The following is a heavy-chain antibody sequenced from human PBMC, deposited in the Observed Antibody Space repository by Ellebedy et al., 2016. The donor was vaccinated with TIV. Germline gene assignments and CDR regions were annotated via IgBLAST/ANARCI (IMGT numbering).Heavy chain of an antibody. Sequence: ASVKVSCKASGYIFTDYYIHWVRQAPGQGLEWMGWINPNSGGRKFAQRFHDRVSMTSEPSITTVYMDLGSLRPDDTAIYYCARRGFDPWGQGTLVTVSS. CDR1: GYIFTDYY. J-gene: IGHJ5*02. CDR2: INPNSGGR. V-gene: IGHV1-2*02. CDR3: ARRGFDP.